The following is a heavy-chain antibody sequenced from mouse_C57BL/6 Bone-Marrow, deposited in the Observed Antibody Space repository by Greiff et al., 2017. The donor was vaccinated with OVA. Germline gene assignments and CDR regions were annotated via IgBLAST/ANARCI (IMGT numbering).Heavy chain of an antibody. D-gene: IGHD3-2*02. CDR2: IYPRDGST. V-gene: IGHV1-78*01. Sequence: VQLQQPDAELVKPGASVKISCKVSGYTFTDHTIHWMKQRPEQGLEWIGYIYPRDGSTKYNEKFKGKATLTVDKSSSTAYMQLNSLTSEDSAVYFCARRGQHSLRETWFAYWGQGTLVTVSA. CDR1: GYTFTDHT. CDR3: ARRGQHSLRETWFAY. J-gene: IGHJ3*01.